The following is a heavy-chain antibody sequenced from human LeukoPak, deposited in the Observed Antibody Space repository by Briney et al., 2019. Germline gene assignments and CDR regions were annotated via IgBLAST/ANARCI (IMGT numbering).Heavy chain of an antibody. J-gene: IGHJ4*02. CDR2: IYYSGST. V-gene: IGHV4-39*01. CDR3: ARLYYDSSGYYQICYFDY. CDR1: GGSLSSSSYY. Sequence: SETLSLTCTVSGGSLSSSSYYWGWIRQPPGKGLEWIGSIYYSGSTYYNPSLKSRVTISVDTSKNQFSLNLSSVTAADTAVYYCARLYYDSSGYYQICYFDYWGQGTLVTVSS. D-gene: IGHD3-22*01.